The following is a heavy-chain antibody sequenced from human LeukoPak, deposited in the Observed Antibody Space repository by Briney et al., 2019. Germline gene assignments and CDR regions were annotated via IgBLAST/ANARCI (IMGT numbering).Heavy chain of an antibody. CDR1: GFTFSSYN. Sequence: GGSLRLSCAASGFTFSSYNMNWVRQAPGQGLEWVSFISGSSISRTTVYYADSVRGRFTISRDNAKNPLYLQMNSLRAEDTAVYYCARDHSHGWPLVYWGQGTLVTVSS. CDR3: ARDHSHGWPLVY. CDR2: ISGSSISRTTV. J-gene: IGHJ4*02. D-gene: IGHD6-19*01. V-gene: IGHV3-48*04.